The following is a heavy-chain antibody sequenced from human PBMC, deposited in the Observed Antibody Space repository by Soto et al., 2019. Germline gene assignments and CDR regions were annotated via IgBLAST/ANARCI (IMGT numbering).Heavy chain of an antibody. Sequence: GGSLRLSCAASGFTFSGYWMSWVRQAPGKGLEWVANIKEDGSEKNYVDSVRGRFTISRDNAMNSLYLEMNSLRAEDTAVYYCARSGSENDFWGQGALVTVSS. J-gene: IGHJ4*02. CDR3: ARSGSENDF. D-gene: IGHD5-12*01. CDR2: IKEDGSEK. V-gene: IGHV3-7*03. CDR1: GFTFSGYW.